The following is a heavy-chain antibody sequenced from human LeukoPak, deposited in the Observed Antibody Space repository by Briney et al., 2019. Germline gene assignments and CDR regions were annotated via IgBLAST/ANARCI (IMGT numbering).Heavy chain of an antibody. J-gene: IGHJ6*03. V-gene: IGHV3-23*01. CDR3: AKDPFIAAAGTGYYYMDV. D-gene: IGHD6-13*01. CDR2: ISGSGGST. Sequence: GGTLRLSCAASGFTFSSYGMSWVRQAPGKGLEWVSAISGSGGSTNYADSVKGRFTISRDNSKNRLYLQMNSLRAEDTAVYYCAKDPFIAAAGTGYYYMDVWGKGTTVTISS. CDR1: GFTFSSYG.